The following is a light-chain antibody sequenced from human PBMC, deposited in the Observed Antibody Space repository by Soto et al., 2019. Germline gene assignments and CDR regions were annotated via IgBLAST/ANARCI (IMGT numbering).Light chain of an antibody. CDR1: QSISSY. CDR2: AAS. V-gene: IGKV1-39*01. J-gene: IGKJ5*01. CDR3: QHSYSTPPIT. Sequence: DIQMTQSPSSLSASVGDRVTITCRASQSISSYLNWYQQKPGKAPKLLIYAASSLQSGVPSRFSGSGSGTDFPLTISSLQPEDFATYDCQHSYSTPPITFGQGTRVEIK.